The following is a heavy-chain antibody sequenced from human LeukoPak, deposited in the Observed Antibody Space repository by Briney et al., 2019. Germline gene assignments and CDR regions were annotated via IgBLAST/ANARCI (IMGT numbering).Heavy chain of an antibody. Sequence: SSETLSLTCTVSSGSISSYYWSWIRQPPGKGLEWIGYIYYSGSTNYNPSLKSRVTISVDTSKNQFSLKLSSVTAADTAVYYCARSTWIQLWLLDYWGQGTLVTVSS. CDR3: ARSTWIQLWLLDY. D-gene: IGHD5-18*01. V-gene: IGHV4-59*01. CDR2: IYYSGST. CDR1: SGSISSYY. J-gene: IGHJ4*02.